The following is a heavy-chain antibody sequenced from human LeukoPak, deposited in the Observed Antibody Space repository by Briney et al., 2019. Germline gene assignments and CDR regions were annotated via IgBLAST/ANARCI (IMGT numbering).Heavy chain of an antibody. Sequence: GGSLRLSCAASGFTFSSYAMSWVRQAPGKGLEWVSAISGSGGSTYYADSVKGRFTISRDNSKNTLYLQMNSLRAEDTAVYYCAKEGRGWVPKHLTYYYYGMDVWGQGTTVTVSS. CDR2: ISGSGGST. CDR1: GFTFSSYA. V-gene: IGHV3-23*01. D-gene: IGHD3-10*01. J-gene: IGHJ6*02. CDR3: AKEGRGWVPKHLTYYYYGMDV.